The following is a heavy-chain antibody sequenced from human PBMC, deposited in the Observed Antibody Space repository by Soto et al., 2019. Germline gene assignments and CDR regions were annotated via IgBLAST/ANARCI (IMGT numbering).Heavy chain of an antibody. D-gene: IGHD1-26*01. J-gene: IGHJ4*02. CDR3: ARGVGSSPPQY. CDR2: IYASGSP. V-gene: IGHV4-59*02. Sequence: SETLTLPCPISGCSVRVYYWSWIRQSTGQGLEWIGYIYASGSPYYNPSLRSRVTISADTSKNQISLKLTSPTAADTAVYYCARGVGSSPPQYWGRGTLVTVSS. CDR1: GCSVRVYY.